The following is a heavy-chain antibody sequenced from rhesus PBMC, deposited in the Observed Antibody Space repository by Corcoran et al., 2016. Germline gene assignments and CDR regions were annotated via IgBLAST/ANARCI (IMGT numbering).Heavy chain of an antibody. CDR3: ARDLGT. D-gene: IGHD1-1*01. Sequence: QVQLQESGPGLVKPSETLSLTCAVSGYSISSGYGWIWIRRPPGKGVEWIGYIGGSGDYSNYNPSLKSRVTISKDTSNTQFSLKLNSVTAADTAVYYCARDLGTWGQGVLVTVSS. J-gene: IGHJ4*01. CDR1: GYSISSGYG. CDR2: IGGSGDYS. V-gene: IGHV4-127*01.